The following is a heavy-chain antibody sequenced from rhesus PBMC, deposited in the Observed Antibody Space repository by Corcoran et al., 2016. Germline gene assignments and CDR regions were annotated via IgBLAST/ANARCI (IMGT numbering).Heavy chain of an antibody. D-gene: IGHD3-28*01. CDR1: GGSTSDRYW. Sequence: QVQLQESGPGVVKPSETLSLTCAVSGGSTSDRYWWSWVRQPPGKGLEWIGYIYGSSTSTNYNPSLKSRVTISKDTSKNQFSLKLSSVTAADTAVYYCASHGYYDSGYYRSVDYWGQGVLVTVSS. CDR3: ASHGYYDSGYYRSVDY. J-gene: IGHJ4*01. CDR2: IYGSSTST. V-gene: IGHV4S10*01.